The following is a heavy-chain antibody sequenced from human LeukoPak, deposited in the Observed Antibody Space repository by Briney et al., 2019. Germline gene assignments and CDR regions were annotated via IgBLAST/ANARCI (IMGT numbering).Heavy chain of an antibody. V-gene: IGHV4-39*01. CDR3: ARQNRQQLPPDWFDP. J-gene: IGHJ5*02. CDR1: GASVSSSSFY. Sequence: SETLSLTCTVSGASVSSSSFYWGWIRQPPGKGLEWIGSIYYSGNTYYNPSLKSRVTISLDKSKSQFSLKLRSVTAADTAVYYCARQNRQQLPPDWFDPWGQGTLVTVSS. CDR2: IYYSGNT. D-gene: IGHD6-13*01.